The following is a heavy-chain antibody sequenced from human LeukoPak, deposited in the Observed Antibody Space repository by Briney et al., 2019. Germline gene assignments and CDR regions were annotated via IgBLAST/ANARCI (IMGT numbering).Heavy chain of an antibody. Sequence: GGSLRLSCAASGFTFTNYGMNWVRQAPGKGLEWVSVINNSGGNTFYADSVKGRFIISRDNSKDTLYLQMSRLRAEDTAVYYCARSLKWNLVGFDYWGQGTLVTVSS. J-gene: IGHJ4*02. CDR2: INNSGGNT. CDR1: GFTFTNYG. V-gene: IGHV3-23*01. CDR3: ARSLKWNLVGFDY. D-gene: IGHD1-1*01.